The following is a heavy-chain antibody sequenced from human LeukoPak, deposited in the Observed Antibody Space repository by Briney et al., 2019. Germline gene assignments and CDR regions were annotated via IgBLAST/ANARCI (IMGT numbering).Heavy chain of an antibody. Sequence: SETLSLTCTVSGGSINSRSYYWDWIRQPPGKGLEWIGSIYYSGSTYHNPSLKSRVAISVDTSKNQFSLKLSSVTAADTAVYYCVRRWNTVINSTVFDYWGQGSLVTVSS. D-gene: IGHD1/OR15-1a*01. J-gene: IGHJ4*02. CDR1: GGSINSRSYY. V-gene: IGHV4-39*01. CDR3: VRRWNTVINSTVFDY. CDR2: IYYSGST.